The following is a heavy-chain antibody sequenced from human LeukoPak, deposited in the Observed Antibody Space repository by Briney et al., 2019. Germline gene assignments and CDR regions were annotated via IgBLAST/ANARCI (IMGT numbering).Heavy chain of an antibody. J-gene: IGHJ4*02. V-gene: IGHV1-2*02. CDR3: ARVAAVAGKDY. D-gene: IGHD6-19*01. CDR1: GCTFTGYY. Sequence: EASVKVSCKASGCTFTGYYMHWVRQAPGQGLEWMGWINPNSGGTNYAQKFQGRVTMTRDTSISTAYMELSRLRSDDTAVYYCARVAAVAGKDYWGQGTLVTVSS. CDR2: INPNSGGT.